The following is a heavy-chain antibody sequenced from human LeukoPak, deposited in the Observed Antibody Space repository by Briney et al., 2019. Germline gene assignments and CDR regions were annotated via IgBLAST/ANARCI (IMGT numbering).Heavy chain of an antibody. CDR3: AGLNSGSYFDY. V-gene: IGHV4-59*01. CDR2: IYYSGST. Sequence: SETLSLTCTVSGGSISSYYWSWIRQPPGKGLEWIGYIYYSGSTNYNPSLKSRVTMSVDTSKNQFSLKLSSVTAADTAAYYCAGLNSGSYFDYWGQGTLVTVSS. J-gene: IGHJ4*02. CDR1: GGSISSYY. D-gene: IGHD1-26*01.